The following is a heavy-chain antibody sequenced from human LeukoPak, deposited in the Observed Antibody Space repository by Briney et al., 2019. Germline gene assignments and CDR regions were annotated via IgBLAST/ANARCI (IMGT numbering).Heavy chain of an antibody. V-gene: IGHV1-69*01. CDR3: AGGGGWLSLPSPFDY. CDR1: GGTFSSYA. Sequence: GSSVKVSCKASGGTFSSYAISWVRQAPGQGLEWMGGIIPIFGTANYAQKFQGRVTITADESTSTAYMELSSLRSEDTAVYYCAGGGGWLSLPSPFDYWGQGTLVTVSS. CDR2: IIPIFGTA. J-gene: IGHJ4*02. D-gene: IGHD3-22*01.